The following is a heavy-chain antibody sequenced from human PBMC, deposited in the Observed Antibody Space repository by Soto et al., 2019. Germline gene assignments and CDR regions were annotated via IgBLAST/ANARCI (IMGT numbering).Heavy chain of an antibody. Sequence: GGSLRLSCAASGFIFSSYAMTWVRQAPGKGLEWVSSISGSGGTAYYADSVKGRFTISRDNSRNTLDLQINSLRAEDTAVYYCANLAGGWYEAFDIWGQGTMVTVSS. D-gene: IGHD6-19*01. J-gene: IGHJ3*02. V-gene: IGHV3-23*01. CDR1: GFIFSSYA. CDR3: ANLAGGWYEAFDI. CDR2: ISGSGGTA.